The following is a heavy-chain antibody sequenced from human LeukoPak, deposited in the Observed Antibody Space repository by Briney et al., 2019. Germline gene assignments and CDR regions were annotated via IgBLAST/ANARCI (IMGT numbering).Heavy chain of an antibody. CDR1: GFTVSGNP. J-gene: IGHJ4*01. CDR2: IYSGGTT. D-gene: IGHD2-2*01. Sequence: GGSLRLSPAASGFTVSGNPMSCVRAAPGKGLEWGSVIYSGGTTFYAYSVKGRLTISRDNPKNTMYLQMNRLRAEDTAVYYCTVLWGLPVLFGYWGQGALVTLSS. CDR3: TVLWGLPVLFGY. V-gene: IGHV3-53*01.